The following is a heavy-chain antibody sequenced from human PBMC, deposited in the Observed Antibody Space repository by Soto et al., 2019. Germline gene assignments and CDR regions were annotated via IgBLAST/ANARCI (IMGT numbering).Heavy chain of an antibody. J-gene: IGHJ6*03. CDR3: ARGRIVGATPSYYYYYMDV. D-gene: IGHD1-26*01. CDR2: TYYRSKWYN. CDR1: GDSVSSNSAA. V-gene: IGHV6-1*01. Sequence: SQTLSLTCAISGDSVSSNSAAWNWIRQSPSRGLEWLGRTYYRSKWYNDYAVSVKSRITINPDTSKNQFSLQLNSVTPEDTAVYYCARGRIVGATPSYYYYYMDVWGKGTTVTVSS.